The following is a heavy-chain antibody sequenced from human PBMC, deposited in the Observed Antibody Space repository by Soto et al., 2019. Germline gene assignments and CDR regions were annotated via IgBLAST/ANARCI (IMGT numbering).Heavy chain of an antibody. CDR2: ISSSSTTI. CDR1: GFTFSSYS. V-gene: IGHV3-48*01. CDR3: ARHPGGY. J-gene: IGHJ4*02. Sequence: PGGSLRLSCAASGFTFSSYSVNWVRQAPGKGLEWVSYISSSSTTIFYADSVKGRFTISRDNAKNSLYLQMNSLRAEDTAVYFCARHPGGYWGQGTQVTVSS.